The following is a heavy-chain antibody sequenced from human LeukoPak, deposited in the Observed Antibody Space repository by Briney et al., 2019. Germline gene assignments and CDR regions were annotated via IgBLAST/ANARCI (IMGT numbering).Heavy chain of an antibody. Sequence: ASVKVSCKASGGTFSSYAISWVRQAPGQGLEWMGWISAYNGNTNYAQKLQGRVTMTTDTSTSTAYMELRSLRSDDTAVYYCARAAIMITFGGVIVPYYFDYWGQGTLVTVSS. CDR2: ISAYNGNT. CDR1: GGTFSSYA. V-gene: IGHV1-18*01. D-gene: IGHD3-16*02. CDR3: ARAAIMITFGGVIVPYYFDY. J-gene: IGHJ4*02.